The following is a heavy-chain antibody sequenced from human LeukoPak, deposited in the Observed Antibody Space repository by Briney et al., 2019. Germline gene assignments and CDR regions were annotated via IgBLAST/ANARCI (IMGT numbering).Heavy chain of an antibody. J-gene: IGHJ1*01. CDR1: GFTFGDYA. D-gene: IGHD6-13*01. Sequence: GGSLRLSCTASGFTFGDYAMSWVRQAPGKGLEWVGFIRSKAYGGTTEYAASVNGRFTISRDDSKSIAYLQMNSLKTEDTAVYYCTISSSWYSEYFQHWGQGTLVTVSS. CDR2: IRSKAYGGTT. V-gene: IGHV3-49*04. CDR3: TISSSWYSEYFQH.